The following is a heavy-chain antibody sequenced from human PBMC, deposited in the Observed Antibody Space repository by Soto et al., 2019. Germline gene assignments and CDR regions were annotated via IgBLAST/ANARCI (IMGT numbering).Heavy chain of an antibody. CDR2: INHSGST. CDR1: GGSFSGYY. V-gene: IGHV4-34*01. D-gene: IGHD1-26*01. J-gene: IGHJ5*02. CDR3: ARDLVGATVWFDP. Sequence: QVQLQQWGAGLLKPSETLSLTCAVYGGSFSGYYWSWIRQPPGKGLEWIGEINHSGSTNYNPSLKSLVTISVDTSKNQFSLKLSSVTAADTAVYYWARDLVGATVWFDPWGQGTLVTVSS.